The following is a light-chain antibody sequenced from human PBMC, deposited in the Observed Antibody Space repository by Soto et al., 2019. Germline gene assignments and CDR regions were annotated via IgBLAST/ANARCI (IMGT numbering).Light chain of an antibody. J-gene: IGKJ1*01. CDR3: QHYNSYSEA. CDR1: QGIGSW. CDR2: AVS. V-gene: IGKV1D-16*01. Sequence: DIQMTQSPSSLSASVGDRVTITCRASQGIGSWLAWYQQKPDKAPKSLIYAVSTLQSGVPSRFSGSGSETDFTLTISSLQPDDFATYYCQHYNSYSEAFGQGTKVDI.